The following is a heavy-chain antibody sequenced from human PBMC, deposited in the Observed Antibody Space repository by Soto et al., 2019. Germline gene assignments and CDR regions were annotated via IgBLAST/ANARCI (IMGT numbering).Heavy chain of an antibody. J-gene: IGHJ6*02. V-gene: IGHV4-34*01. CDR1: GGSFGSYY. D-gene: IGHD2-8*02. CDR3: ARVRTGGLNALDV. Sequence: QVQLQQRGAGLLKPSETLSLTCVVSGGSFGSYYWSWIRQSPGKGLEYIGEINAGGGTNYNPSLQNRVFISVDTSKKQVPLSLISVTAADTAVYHCARVRTGGLNALDVWGQGTTVTVSS. CDR2: INAGGGT.